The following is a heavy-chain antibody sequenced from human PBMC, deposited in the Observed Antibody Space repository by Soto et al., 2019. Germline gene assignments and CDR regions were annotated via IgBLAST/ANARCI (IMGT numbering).Heavy chain of an antibody. Sequence: SETLAVTCTVSGGSISSSSYYWGWIRQPPGKGLEWIGFIHFSGNTYYNPSLKSRVVISVDTSKSQFSLKVRSVTAADTAVHYCARLLDSSSWPVDYWGQGTLVTVSS. V-gene: IGHV4-39*01. CDR2: IHFSGNT. CDR3: ARLLDSSSWPVDY. J-gene: IGHJ4*02. D-gene: IGHD6-13*01. CDR1: GGSISSSSYY.